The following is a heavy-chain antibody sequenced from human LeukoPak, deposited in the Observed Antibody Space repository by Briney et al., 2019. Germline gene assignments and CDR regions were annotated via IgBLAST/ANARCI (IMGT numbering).Heavy chain of an antibody. V-gene: IGHV4-4*07. CDR1: GGSISSYY. CDR2: IYTSGST. CDR3: ASDGGSGYYGSGYFDL. Sequence: NSSETLSLTCTVSGGSISSYYWSWIRQPPGKGLEWIGRIYTSGSTNYNPSLKSRVTMSVDTSKNQFSLKLSSVTAADTAVYYCASDGGSGYYGSGYFDLWGRGTLVTVSS. D-gene: IGHD3-22*01. J-gene: IGHJ2*01.